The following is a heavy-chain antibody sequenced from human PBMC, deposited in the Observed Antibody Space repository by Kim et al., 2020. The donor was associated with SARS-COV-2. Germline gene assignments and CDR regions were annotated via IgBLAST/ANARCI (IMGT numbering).Heavy chain of an antibody. D-gene: IGHD3-10*01. J-gene: IGHJ5*02. CDR3: ARGGGTYYYGSGSEGFDP. V-gene: IGHV4-34*01. Sequence: KSRVTISVDTSKNQFSLKLSSVTAADTAVYYCARGGGTYYYGSGSEGFDPWGQGTLVTVSS.